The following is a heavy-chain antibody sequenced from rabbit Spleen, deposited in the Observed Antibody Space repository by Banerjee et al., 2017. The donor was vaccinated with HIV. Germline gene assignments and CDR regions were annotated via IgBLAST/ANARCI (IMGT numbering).Heavy chain of an antibody. V-gene: IGHV1S40*01. CDR3: ARDTSTSFSSYGMDL. D-gene: IGHD1-1*01. J-gene: IGHJ6*01. CDR2: IYAAKGST. Sequence: QSLEESGGDLVKPGASLTLTCTASGVSFSFSSYMCWVRQAPGKGLEWIGIIYAAKGSTDYASWVNGRFTISSDNAQSTVDLKMTSLTAADTATYFCARDTSTSFSSYGMDLWGPGTLVTVS. CDR1: GVSFSFSSY.